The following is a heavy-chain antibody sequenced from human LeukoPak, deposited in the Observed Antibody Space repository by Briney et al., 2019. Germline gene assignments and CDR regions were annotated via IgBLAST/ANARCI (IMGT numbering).Heavy chain of an antibody. CDR3: ARHLSGSHKFDY. D-gene: IGHD1-26*01. V-gene: IGHV4-39*01. CDR1: GGSISSSYYY. J-gene: IGHJ4*01. CDR2: IYYSGST. Sequence: SETLSLTCTVSGGSISSSYYYWGWIRQPPGTGLEWIGSIYYSGSTYYNPSLKSRVTISVDTSKNQFSLKLSSVTAADTAVYYCARHLSGSHKFDYWGHGTLVTVSS.